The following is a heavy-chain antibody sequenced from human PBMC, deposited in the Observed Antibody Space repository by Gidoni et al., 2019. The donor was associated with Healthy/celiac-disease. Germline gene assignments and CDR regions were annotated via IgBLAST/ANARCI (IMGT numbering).Heavy chain of an antibody. CDR3: ARDHVTAARINYFDY. D-gene: IGHD6-6*01. J-gene: IGHJ4*02. CDR2: IWYDGSNK. CDR1: GFTFSSYG. Sequence: QVQLVESGGVVVQPGRSLSLSCAASGFTFSSYGMHWVRQAPGKGLEWVAVIWYDGSNKYDADSVKGRFTISRDNSKNTLYLQMNSLRAEDTAVYYCARDHVTAARINYFDYWGQGTLVTVSS. V-gene: IGHV3-33*01.